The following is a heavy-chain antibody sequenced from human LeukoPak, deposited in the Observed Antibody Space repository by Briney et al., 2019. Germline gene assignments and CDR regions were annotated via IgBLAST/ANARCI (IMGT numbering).Heavy chain of an antibody. Sequence: GGSLRLSCEASGFTFGTYGMTWVRQAPGKGLEWVSGITGSSTWTYYADSVRGRFTISRDNSKNTLHLQMNSLTADDTAIYYCARELVSLGTGYFDLWGRGTLVTVSS. CDR1: GFTFGTYG. D-gene: IGHD7-27*01. J-gene: IGHJ2*01. CDR2: ITGSSTWT. CDR3: ARELVSLGTGYFDL. V-gene: IGHV3-23*01.